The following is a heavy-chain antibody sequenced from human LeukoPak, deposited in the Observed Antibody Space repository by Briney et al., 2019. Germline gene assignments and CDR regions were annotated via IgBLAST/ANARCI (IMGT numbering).Heavy chain of an antibody. Sequence: GASVKVSRKASGGTFSSYAISWVRQAPGQGLEWMGRIIPIFGTANYAQKFQGRVTITTDESTSTAYMELSSLRSEDTAVYYCARGDNWNDDFDYWGQGTLVTVSS. J-gene: IGHJ4*02. V-gene: IGHV1-69*05. CDR1: GGTFSSYA. CDR2: IIPIFGTA. D-gene: IGHD1-20*01. CDR3: ARGDNWNDDFDY.